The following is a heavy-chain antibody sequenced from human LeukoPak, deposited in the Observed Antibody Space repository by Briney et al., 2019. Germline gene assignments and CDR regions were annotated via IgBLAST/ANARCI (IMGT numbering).Heavy chain of an antibody. CDR1: GGSFSGYY. CDR3: ARLGSVGYYNYQYMDI. D-gene: IGHD3-10*01. J-gene: IGHJ6*03. Sequence: SETLSLTCAVYGGSFSGYYWSWIRQPPGKGLEWIGEINDIGNTNYDPSLRSRVTISVDTSKNQCSLSLTSATAADTAVYFCARLGSVGYYNYQYMDIWGNGTTVTVSS. CDR2: INDIGNT. V-gene: IGHV4-34*01.